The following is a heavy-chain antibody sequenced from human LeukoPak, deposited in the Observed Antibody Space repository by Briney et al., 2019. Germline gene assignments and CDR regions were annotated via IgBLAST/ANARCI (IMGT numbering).Heavy chain of an antibody. V-gene: IGHV3-30*02. CDR3: AKTGSSRFDY. CDR1: GFIFSSYG. D-gene: IGHD1-26*01. J-gene: IGHJ4*02. Sequence: GGSLRLSCAASGFIFSSYGMHWVRQAPGKGLEWVAFIRYDGSKKYYADSVKGRFTISRDNSKNTLYLQMNTLRAEDTAVYYCAKTGSSRFDYWGQGTLVTVSS. CDR2: IRYDGSKK.